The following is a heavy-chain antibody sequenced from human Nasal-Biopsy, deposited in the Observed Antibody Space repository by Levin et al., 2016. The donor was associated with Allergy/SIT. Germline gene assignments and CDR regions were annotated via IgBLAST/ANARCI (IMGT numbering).Heavy chain of an antibody. Sequence: SVKVSCKASGGTFGGYAISWVRHAPGQGLEWMGGVAPTFGSRNYEAKFQAKFQDRVTITADESTGTAYMELSSLRSEDTAIYYCARDIWGGLNIEVEPTDMRDYFYGMDVWGQGTTVTVSS. CDR1: GGTFGGYA. CDR2: VAPTFGSR. CDR3: ARDIWGGLNIEVEPTDMRDYFYGMDV. D-gene: IGHD2-2*01. J-gene: IGHJ6*02. V-gene: IGHV1-69*13.